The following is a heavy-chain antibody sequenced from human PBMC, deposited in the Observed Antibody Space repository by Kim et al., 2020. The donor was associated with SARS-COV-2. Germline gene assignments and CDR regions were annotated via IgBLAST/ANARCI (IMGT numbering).Heavy chain of an antibody. CDR2: GSGK. J-gene: IGHJ4*02. D-gene: IGHD3-16*01. CDR3: ARARGTDY. Sequence: GSGKSNGDTVRGRLTISRDNAKNSLYLQMNSLRTEDTAVSYCARARGTDYWGQGTLVTVSS. V-gene: IGHV3-7*04.